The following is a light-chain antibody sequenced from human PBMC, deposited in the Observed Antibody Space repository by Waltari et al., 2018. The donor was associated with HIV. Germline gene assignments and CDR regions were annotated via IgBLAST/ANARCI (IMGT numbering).Light chain of an antibody. CDR1: TSDVGGFDY. V-gene: IGLV2-14*01. Sequence: QSALTQPASVSGSPGQSVTISCTGPTSDVGGFDYVCWYQPHPGKAPKLIIYEVTNRPSGVSTRFSGSKSGNTASLTISGLQAEDEADYFCTSYTSSSTLGVFGGGTRLTVL. J-gene: IGLJ2*01. CDR2: EVT. CDR3: TSYTSSSTLGV.